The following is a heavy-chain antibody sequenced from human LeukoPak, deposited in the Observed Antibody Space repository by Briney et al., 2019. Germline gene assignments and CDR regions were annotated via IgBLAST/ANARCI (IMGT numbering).Heavy chain of an antibody. Sequence: SQTHSLTCAISGDSVSSSRAAWNWIRQSPSRGLEWLGRTYYRSKWYNDYAVSVKSRITINPDTSKNQFSLQLNSVTPEDTAVYYCGRALGGYNYLDYWGQGTLVTVSS. D-gene: IGHD5-24*01. V-gene: IGHV6-1*01. CDR1: GDSVSSSRAA. CDR2: TYYRSKWYN. CDR3: GRALGGYNYLDY. J-gene: IGHJ4*02.